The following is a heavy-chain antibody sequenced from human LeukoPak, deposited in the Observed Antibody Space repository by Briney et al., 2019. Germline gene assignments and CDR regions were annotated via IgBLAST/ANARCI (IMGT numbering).Heavy chain of an antibody. J-gene: IGHJ4*02. CDR3: ARDRGSGRRHFDY. V-gene: IGHV3-7*01. CDR2: IKQDGSEK. Sequence: GGSLRLSCAASGFTFSSYWMSWVRQAPGKGLEWVANIKQDGSEKYYVDSVKGRFTISRDNAKNSLYLQMNSLRAEDTAVYYCARDRGSGRRHFDYWGQGTLVTVSS. D-gene: IGHD3-16*01. CDR1: GFTFSSYW.